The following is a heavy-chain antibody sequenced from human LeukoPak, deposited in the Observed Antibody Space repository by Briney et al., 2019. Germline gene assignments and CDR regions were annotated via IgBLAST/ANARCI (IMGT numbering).Heavy chain of an antibody. CDR3: AKQRGYSGYEYYFDY. J-gene: IGHJ4*02. V-gene: IGHV3-23*01. D-gene: IGHD5-12*01. Sequence: PGGPLRLSCAASGFTFSSYAMSWVRQAPGKGLEWVSAISGSGGSTYYADSVKGRFTISRDNSKNTLYLQMNSLRAEDTAVYYCAKQRGYSGYEYYFDYWGQGTLVTVSS. CDR2: ISGSGGST. CDR1: GFTFSSYA.